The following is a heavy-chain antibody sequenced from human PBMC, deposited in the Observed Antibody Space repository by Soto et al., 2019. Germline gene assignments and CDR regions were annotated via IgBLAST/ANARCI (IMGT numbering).Heavy chain of an antibody. J-gene: IGHJ5*02. V-gene: IGHV3-33*01. CDR3: ARDKWYCNSYSCPPRWVDP. Sequence: QVQLVESGGGVVQPGTSLRLSCTASGFTFSHYGMHWVRQAPGKGLEWVADIWHDGNSKYNADSVKGRFTISRDNSRNTMYLQMNSLRADDTAVYYCARDKWYCNSYSCPPRWVDPWGQGTLVTVSS. D-gene: IGHD2-2*01. CDR2: IWHDGNSK. CDR1: GFTFSHYG.